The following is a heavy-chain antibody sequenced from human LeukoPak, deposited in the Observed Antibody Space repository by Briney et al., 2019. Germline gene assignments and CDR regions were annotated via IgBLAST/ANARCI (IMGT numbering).Heavy chain of an antibody. D-gene: IGHD3-10*01. CDR3: GREGYSLIRFGELSGNYMDV. J-gene: IGHJ6*03. CDR1: GFTFSSYP. Sequence: PGGSLRLSCAASGFTFSSYPLNWVRQAPGKGLQWVSSIGTSNNYIYYTDSVKGRFTISRDNAKNSLYLQMNSLRVEDTAVYYCGREGYSLIRFGELSGNYMDVWGKGTTVTVSS. CDR2: IGTSNNYI. V-gene: IGHV3-21*01.